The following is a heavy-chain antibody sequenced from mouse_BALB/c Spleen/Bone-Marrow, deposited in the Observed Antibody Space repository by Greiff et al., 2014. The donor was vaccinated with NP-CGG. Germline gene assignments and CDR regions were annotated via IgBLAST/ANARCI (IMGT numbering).Heavy chain of an antibody. Sequence: EVKLVESGAELVKPGASVKLSCTASGFNIKDTYMHWVKQRPEQGLEWIGRIDPANGNTKYDPKFQGKAIITADTSSNTAYLQLSSLTSEDTAVYYCAGDGAYWGQGTLVTVSA. V-gene: IGHV14-3*02. J-gene: IGHJ3*01. CDR1: GFNIKDTY. CDR3: AGDGAY. D-gene: IGHD3-3*01. CDR2: IDPANGNT.